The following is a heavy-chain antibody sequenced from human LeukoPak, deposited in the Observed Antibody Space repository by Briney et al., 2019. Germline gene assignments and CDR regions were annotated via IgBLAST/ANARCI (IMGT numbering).Heavy chain of an antibody. CDR2: IYYSGST. V-gene: IGHV4-39*07. D-gene: IGHD3-3*01. Sequence: SETLSLTCTVSGGSISSSSYYWGWIRQPPGKGLEWIGSIYYSGSTYYNPSLKSRVTISVGTSKNQFSLKLSSVTAADTAVYYCARDAPLEGEYYDFWSGYYTGESSGLFDYWGQGTLVTVSS. CDR3: ARDAPLEGEYYDFWSGYYTGESSGLFDY. J-gene: IGHJ4*02. CDR1: GGSISSSSYY.